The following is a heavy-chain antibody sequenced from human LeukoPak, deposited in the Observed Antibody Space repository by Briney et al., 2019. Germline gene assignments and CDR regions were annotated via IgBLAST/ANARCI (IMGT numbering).Heavy chain of an antibody. CDR1: GFTFSSYA. CDR3: AKDQGLLWFGELSPSDY. Sequence: GGSLRLSCAASGFTFSSYAMSWVRQAPGKGLEWVSGISGSGGSTSYADSVKGRFTISRDNSKNTLYLQMNSLRAEDTAVYYCAKDQGLLWFGELSPSDYWGQGTLVTVSS. V-gene: IGHV3-23*01. J-gene: IGHJ4*02. D-gene: IGHD3-10*01. CDR2: ISGSGGST.